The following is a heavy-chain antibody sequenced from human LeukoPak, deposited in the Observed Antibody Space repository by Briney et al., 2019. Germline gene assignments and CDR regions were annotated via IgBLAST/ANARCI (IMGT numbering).Heavy chain of an antibody. D-gene: IGHD1-26*01. CDR1: GCTFSSYG. CDR2: IWYDGSNK. Sequence: PGGSLRLSCAASGCTFSSYGMHWVRQAPGKGLEWVAVIWYDGSNKYYADSVKGRFTISRDNSKNTLYLQMNSLRAEDTAVYYCAKGSLVGATTPFDYWGQGTLVTVSS. J-gene: IGHJ4*02. CDR3: AKGSLVGATTPFDY. V-gene: IGHV3-33*06.